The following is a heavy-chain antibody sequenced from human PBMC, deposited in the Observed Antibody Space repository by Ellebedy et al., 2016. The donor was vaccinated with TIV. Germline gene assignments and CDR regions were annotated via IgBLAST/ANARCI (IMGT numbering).Heavy chain of an antibody. CDR2: IYSTGNT. Sequence: MPSETLSLTCTVPGVSISGYYWSWIRQPPGKGLEYIGYIYSTGNTDYNPSLKSRVTISLDTSKNQFSLKLTSVTAADTAVYYCTRESLRGAGLDWFDSWGQGTLVTVSS. D-gene: IGHD3-10*01. V-gene: IGHV4-59*08. CDR3: TRESLRGAGLDWFDS. J-gene: IGHJ5*01. CDR1: GVSISGYY.